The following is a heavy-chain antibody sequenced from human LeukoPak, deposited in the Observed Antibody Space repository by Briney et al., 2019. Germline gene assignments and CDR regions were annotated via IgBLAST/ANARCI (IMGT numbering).Heavy chain of an antibody. CDR1: GFIFSDYE. V-gene: IGHV3-48*03. CDR2: ISSSGRTI. D-gene: IGHD3-3*01. J-gene: IGHJ4*02. CDR3: ARFWSGYRYFFDY. Sequence: PGGSLRLSCAASGFIFSDYEMNWVRQAPGKGLEGVSDISSSGRTINYADSVKGRFTISRDNAKDSLYLQMNSLRAEDTAVYYCARFWSGYRYFFDYWGQGTLVTVSS.